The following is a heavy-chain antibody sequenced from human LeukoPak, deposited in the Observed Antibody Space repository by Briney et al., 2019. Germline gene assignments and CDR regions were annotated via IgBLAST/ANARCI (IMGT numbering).Heavy chain of an antibody. V-gene: IGHV4-59*11. J-gene: IGHJ4*02. CDR2: IYYSGST. CDR3: ARDRRGTTLTDY. D-gene: IGHD3-16*01. Sequence: SETLSLTCTVSGGSISSHYWSWIRQPPGKGLEWIGYIYYSGSTNYNPSLKSRVTISVDTSKNQFPLKLSSVTAADTAVYYCARDRRGTTLTDYWGQGTPVTVSS. CDR1: GGSISSHY.